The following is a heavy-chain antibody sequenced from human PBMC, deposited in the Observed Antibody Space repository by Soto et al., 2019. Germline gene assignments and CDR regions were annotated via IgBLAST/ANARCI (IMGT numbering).Heavy chain of an antibody. Sequence: QVQLVQSGAEVKKPGASVKVSCKASGYTFTSYYMHWVRQAPGQGLEWMGIINPSGGSTSYAQKFQGRVTTTGDTSTSTVYMEQSSQRSEDRAVYYCAREERIPHLDIVVVVAADPSAFDIWGQGTMVTVSS. CDR1: GYTFTSYY. J-gene: IGHJ3*02. CDR2: INPSGGST. D-gene: IGHD2-15*01. CDR3: AREERIPHLDIVVVVAADPSAFDI. V-gene: IGHV1-46*01.